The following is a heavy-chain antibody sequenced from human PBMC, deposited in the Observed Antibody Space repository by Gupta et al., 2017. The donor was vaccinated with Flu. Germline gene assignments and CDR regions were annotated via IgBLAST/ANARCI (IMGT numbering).Heavy chain of an antibody. CDR3: ATLGGITMVSTTSPNYGMDV. CDR1: GYTFTDYY. V-gene: IGHV1-69-2*01. D-gene: IGHD3-10*01. Sequence: EVQLVQSGAEVQKPGATVKISCKVSGYTFTDYYMHWVQQAPGKGLEWMGLVDPEDGETIYAEKFQGRVTITADTSTDTAYMELSSLRSEDMAVYYCATLGGITMVSTTSPNYGMDVWGQGTTVTVSS. CDR2: VDPEDGET. J-gene: IGHJ6*02.